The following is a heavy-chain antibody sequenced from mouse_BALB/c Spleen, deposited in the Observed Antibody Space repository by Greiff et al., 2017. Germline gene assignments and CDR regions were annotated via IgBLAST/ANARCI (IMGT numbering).Heavy chain of an antibody. V-gene: IGHV5-6*03. Sequence: DVMLVESGGGLVQPGGSLKLSCAASGFTFSSYGMSWVRQTPDKRLEWVATISSGGSYTYYPDSVKGRFTISRDNAKNTLYLQMSSLKSEDTAMYYCARCQYYGSSSYAMDYWGQGTSVTVSS. CDR2: ISSGGSYT. CDR3: ARCQYYGSSSYAMDY. J-gene: IGHJ4*01. D-gene: IGHD1-1*01. CDR1: GFTFSSYG.